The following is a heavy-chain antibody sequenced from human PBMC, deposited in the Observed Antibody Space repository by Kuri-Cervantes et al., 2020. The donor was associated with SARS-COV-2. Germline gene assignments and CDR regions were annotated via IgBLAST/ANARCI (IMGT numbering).Heavy chain of an antibody. V-gene: IGHV3-23*01. CDR2: ISGSGGST. D-gene: IGHD4-23*01. Sequence: GESLKISCAASGCTFSSYAMSWVRQAPGKGLEWVSAISGSGGSTYYADSVKGRFTISRDNSKNTLYLQMNSLRAEDTAVYYCAKPYNYGGNSGWGQGTLVTVSS. J-gene: IGHJ4*02. CDR3: AKPYNYGGNSG. CDR1: GCTFSSYA.